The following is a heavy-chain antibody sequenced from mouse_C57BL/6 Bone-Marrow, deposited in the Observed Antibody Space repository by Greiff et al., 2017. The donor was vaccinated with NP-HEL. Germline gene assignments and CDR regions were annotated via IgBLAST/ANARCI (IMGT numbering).Heavy chain of an antibody. CDR3: ARCGGSSHYYFDY. CDR2: IYPGSGNT. V-gene: IGHV1-76*01. CDR1: GYTFTDYY. J-gene: IGHJ2*01. D-gene: IGHD1-1*01. Sequence: VQLQQSGAELVRPGASVKLSCKASGYTFTDYYINWVKQRPGQGLEWIARIYPGSGNTYYNEKFKGKATLTAEKSSSTAYMQLSSLTSEDSAVYFCARCGGSSHYYFDYWGQGTTLTVSS.